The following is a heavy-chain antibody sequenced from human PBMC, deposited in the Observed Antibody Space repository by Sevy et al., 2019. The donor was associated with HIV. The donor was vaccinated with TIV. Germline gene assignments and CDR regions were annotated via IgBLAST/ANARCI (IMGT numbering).Heavy chain of an antibody. CDR3: AITREYYSDNSGYFDY. J-gene: IGHJ4*02. D-gene: IGHD3-22*01. V-gene: IGHV1-24*01. CDR2: FDPEDGET. CDR1: GYTLNEFA. Sequence: ASVKVSCKISGYTLNEFAMHWVRQAPGKGLQWMGTFDPEDGETIYAQKFQGRFAMTEDPSADTAYMELSSLRSEDTAVYSCAITREYYSDNSGYFDYWGQGTLVTVSS.